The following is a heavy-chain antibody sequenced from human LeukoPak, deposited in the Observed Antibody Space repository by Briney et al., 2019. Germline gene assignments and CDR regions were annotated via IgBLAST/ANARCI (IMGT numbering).Heavy chain of an antibody. V-gene: IGHV1-2*02. Sequence: VKVSCKASGYTFTGYYMHWVRQRPAPGLEWMGWIKPNSSGTNYAQKFQGRGTMTRDTSISTAYMEPSRLRSDDTAVYYCARDGGSYDYDSSGYPGIDYCGQGSLVTVSS. CDR3: ARDGGSYDYDSSGYPGIDY. CDR1: GYTFTGYY. CDR2: IKPNSSGT. D-gene: IGHD3-22*01. J-gene: IGHJ4*02.